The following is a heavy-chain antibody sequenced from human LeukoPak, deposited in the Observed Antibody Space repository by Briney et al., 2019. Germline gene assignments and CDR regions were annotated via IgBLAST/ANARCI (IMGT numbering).Heavy chain of an antibody. V-gene: IGHV3-69-1*01. Sequence: GGSLRLSCAASGFRFSDYYMNWIRQPPGKGLGWVSHITSDRSVSYADSVKGRFTISRDNAKNSLYLQMNSLRAEDTAVYYCAKGGPGFNWFDPWGQGTLVTVSS. CDR1: GFRFSDYY. CDR2: ITSDRSV. J-gene: IGHJ5*02. CDR3: AKGGPGFNWFDP.